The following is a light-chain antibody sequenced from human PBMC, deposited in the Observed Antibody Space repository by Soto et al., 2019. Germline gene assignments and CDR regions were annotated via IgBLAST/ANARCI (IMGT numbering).Light chain of an antibody. Sequence: DIQMAQSPSTLSASVGDRVTITCRASQSISRSLAWYQQKPGKAPSLLIYDASSLEGGVPSRFSGSGFGTEFTLTITTLQPADFATSYCQQYSDFLISFGPGTTVDFK. CDR1: QSISRS. V-gene: IGKV1-5*01. J-gene: IGKJ3*01. CDR2: DAS. CDR3: QQYSDFLIS.